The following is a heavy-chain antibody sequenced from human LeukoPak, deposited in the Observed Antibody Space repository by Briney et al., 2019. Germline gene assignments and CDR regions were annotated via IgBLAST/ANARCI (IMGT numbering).Heavy chain of an antibody. CDR2: ISGSGGST. J-gene: IGHJ4*02. Sequence: GGSLRLSCAASGFTFSSYSMNWVRQAPGKGLEWVSAISGSGGSTYYADSVKGRFTISRGNSKNTLYLQMNSLRAEDTAVYYCAKDRTPYYGSGYAYWGQGTLVTVSS. CDR1: GFTFSSYS. D-gene: IGHD3-10*01. V-gene: IGHV3-23*01. CDR3: AKDRTPYYGSGYAY.